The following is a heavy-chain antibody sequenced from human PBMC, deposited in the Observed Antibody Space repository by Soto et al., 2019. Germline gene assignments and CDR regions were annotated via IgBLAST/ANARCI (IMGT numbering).Heavy chain of an antibody. V-gene: IGHV2-5*02. CDR1: GFSLSTNRVG. CDR3: AHSPAYCSGPGCAYFEY. Sequence: SGPTLVNPTQTLTLTCTFSGFSLSTNRVGVGWIRQPPGKALEWLTLIYGDDNKHYSPSLKTRLTITKDTSKNQVVLTLTNMDPVDTATYYCAHSPAYCSGPGCAYFEYWGLGTLVTLSS. J-gene: IGHJ4*02. D-gene: IGHD2-15*01. CDR2: IYGDDNK.